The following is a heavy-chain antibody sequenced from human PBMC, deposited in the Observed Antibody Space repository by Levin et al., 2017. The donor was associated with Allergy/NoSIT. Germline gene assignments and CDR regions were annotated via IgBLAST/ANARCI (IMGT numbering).Heavy chain of an antibody. D-gene: IGHD2-15*01. V-gene: IGHV3-11*01. CDR3: ARDGSGYCSGGSCYQYYYYGMDV. CDR2: ISSSGSTI. J-gene: IGHJ6*02. Sequence: GGSLRLSCAASGFTFSDYYMSWIRQAPGKGLEWVSYISSSGSTIYYADSVKGRFTISRDNAKNSLYLQMNSLRAEDTAVYYCARDGSGYCSGGSCYQYYYYGMDVWGQGTTVTVSS. CDR1: GFTFSDYY.